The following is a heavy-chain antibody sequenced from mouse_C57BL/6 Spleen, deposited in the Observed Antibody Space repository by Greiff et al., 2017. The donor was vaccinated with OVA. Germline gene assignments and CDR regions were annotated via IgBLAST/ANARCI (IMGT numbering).Heavy chain of an antibody. J-gene: IGHJ4*01. V-gene: IGHV1-26*01. CDR2: INPNNGGT. CDR3: ASSPRGYAMDY. CDR1: GYTFTDYY. Sequence: VQLQQSGPELVKPGASVKISCKASGYTFTDYYMNWVKQSHGKSLEWIGDINPNNGGTSYNQKFKGKATLTVDKSSSTAYMELRSLTSEDSAVYYCASSPRGYAMDYWGQGTSVTVSS.